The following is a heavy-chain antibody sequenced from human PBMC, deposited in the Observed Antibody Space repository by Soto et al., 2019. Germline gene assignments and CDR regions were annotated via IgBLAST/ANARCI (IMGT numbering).Heavy chain of an antibody. Sequence: QAQLMQSGAEVKKPRASVKVSCKASGYTFTSHGISWARHAPGQGLQWMKRISAYNGNTNYAQKLQGRVTMTTNTSPSTAYMELRSLRSDDTAVYYCARDLSVVVVPAAMCVDVWGKGTTVTVSS. D-gene: IGHD2-2*01. CDR1: GYTFTSHG. CDR3: ARDLSVVVVPAAMCVDV. CDR2: ISAYNGNT. V-gene: IGHV1-18*01. J-gene: IGHJ6*04.